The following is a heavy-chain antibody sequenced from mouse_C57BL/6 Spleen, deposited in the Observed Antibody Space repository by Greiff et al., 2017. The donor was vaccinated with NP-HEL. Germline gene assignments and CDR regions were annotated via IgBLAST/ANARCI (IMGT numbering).Heavy chain of an antibody. CDR1: GYTFTSYW. D-gene: IGHD1-1*01. Sequence: QVQLKQPGAELVKPGASVKLSCKASGYTFTSYWMHWVKQRPGRGLEWIGRIDPNSGGTKYNEKFKSKATLTVDKPSSTAYMQLSSLTSEDSAVYYCARSGNYYGSRRHFDVWGTGTTVTVSS. CDR3: ARSGNYYGSRRHFDV. V-gene: IGHV1-72*01. CDR2: IDPNSGGT. J-gene: IGHJ1*03.